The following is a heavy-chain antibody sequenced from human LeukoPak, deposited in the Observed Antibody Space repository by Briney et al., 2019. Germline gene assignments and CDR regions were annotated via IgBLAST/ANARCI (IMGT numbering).Heavy chain of an antibody. V-gene: IGHV1-2*06. Sequence: GASVKVSCKASGYTFTSYGISWVRQAPGQGLEWMGRINPNSGGTNYAQKFQGRVTMTRDTSISTAYMELSRLRSDDTAVYYCARAEEQWLVRKNNWFDPWGQGTLVTVSS. CDR1: GYTFTSYG. CDR2: INPNSGGT. D-gene: IGHD6-19*01. CDR3: ARAEEQWLVRKNNWFDP. J-gene: IGHJ5*02.